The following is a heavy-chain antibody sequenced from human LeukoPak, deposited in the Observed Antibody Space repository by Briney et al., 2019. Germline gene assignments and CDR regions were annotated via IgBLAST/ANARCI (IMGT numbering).Heavy chain of an antibody. J-gene: IGHJ4*02. D-gene: IGHD2-2*01. Sequence: GGSLRLSCAASGFTFSSYWMHWVRQAPGKGLVWVSRINSDGSSTSYADSVKGRFTISRDNAKNTLYLQMNSLRAEDTAVYYCAKGRSVVVPAAYLDYWGQGTLVTVSS. CDR2: INSDGSST. CDR1: GFTFSSYW. CDR3: AKGRSVVVPAAYLDY. V-gene: IGHV3-74*01.